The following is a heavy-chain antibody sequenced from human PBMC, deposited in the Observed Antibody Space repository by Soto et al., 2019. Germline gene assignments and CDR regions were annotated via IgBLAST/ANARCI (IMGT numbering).Heavy chain of an antibody. Sequence: GASVKVSCKASGYTFTSYGFGWVRQARGHGLEWMGWISTYNGHSNYAQKFQGRVTLTTDTSTTTAYMELRSLTSDDTAVYYCARGSIDHYDHLLGYNIRTTENLFYQMDVWGQGTTVTVSS. J-gene: IGHJ6*02. CDR1: GYTFTSYG. CDR2: ISTYNGHS. CDR3: ARGSIDHYDHLLGYNIRTTENLFYQMDV. V-gene: IGHV1-18*01. D-gene: IGHD3-9*01.